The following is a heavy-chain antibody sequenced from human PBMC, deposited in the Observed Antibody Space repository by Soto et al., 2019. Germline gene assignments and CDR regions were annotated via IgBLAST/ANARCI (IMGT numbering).Heavy chain of an antibody. V-gene: IGHV4-61*01. J-gene: IGHJ3*02. D-gene: IGHD3-9*01. CDR1: GGSVSSGSYY. CDR2: IYYSGST. Sequence: SETLSLTCTVSGGSVSSGSYYWSWIRQPPGKGLEWIGYIYYSGSTNYNPSLKSRVTMSVDTSKNQFSLKLSSVTAADTAVYDCARDYYDILTGYPTGDFDIWGPGTMVTVS. CDR3: ARDYYDILTGYPTGDFDI.